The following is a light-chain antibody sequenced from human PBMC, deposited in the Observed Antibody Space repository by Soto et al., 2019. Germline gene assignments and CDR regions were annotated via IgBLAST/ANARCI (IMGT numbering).Light chain of an antibody. J-gene: IGKJ1*01. CDR1: QSVADNY. CDR2: AAS. V-gene: IGKV3-20*01. Sequence: EIVLTQSPGTLSLSPGERATLSCRASQSVADNYLAWYQQRPGQPPRLLIYAASRRATGIPDTFSGSGSGTDFTLTITRLEPEDFALYYCQQYGRSPRTFGQGTKVEIK. CDR3: QQYGRSPRT.